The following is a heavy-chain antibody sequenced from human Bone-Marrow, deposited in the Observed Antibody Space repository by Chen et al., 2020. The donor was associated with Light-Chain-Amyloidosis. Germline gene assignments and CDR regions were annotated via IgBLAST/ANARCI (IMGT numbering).Heavy chain of an antibody. J-gene: IGHJ3*01. CDR3: AKVWLDAFKL. CDR1: GDSITDYY. V-gene: IGHV4-59*01. D-gene: IGHD5-12*01. Sequence: QVQLRESGPGLVKPSETLSLTCTVSGDSITDYYWSWIRQPPGKGLEWIGYVFYGGGTSYNPSLKSRVSISVDTSKNQVALKMSSVTAADTAVYYCAKVWLDAFKLWGPGTMVTVSS. CDR2: VFYGGGT.